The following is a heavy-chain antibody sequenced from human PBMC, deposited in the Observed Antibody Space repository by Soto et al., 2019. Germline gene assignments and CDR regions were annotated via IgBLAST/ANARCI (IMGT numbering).Heavy chain of an antibody. V-gene: IGHV3-33*01. CDR2: IWYDGSNK. CDR3: ARDPHLLLWFGELLSPPMDV. D-gene: IGHD3-10*01. CDR1: GFTFSSYG. Sequence: GGSLRLSCAASGFTFSSYGMHWVRQAPGKGLEWVAVIWYDGSNKYYADSVKGRFTISRDNSKNTLYLQMNSLRAEETAVYYCARDPHLLLWFGELLSPPMDVWGLGTMVTVSS. J-gene: IGHJ6*02.